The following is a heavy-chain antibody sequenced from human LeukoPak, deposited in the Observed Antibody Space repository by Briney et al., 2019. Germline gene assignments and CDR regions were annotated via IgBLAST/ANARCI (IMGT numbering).Heavy chain of an antibody. V-gene: IGHV3-30-3*01. CDR1: GFTFSSYA. CDR2: ISYDGSNK. CDR3: ARVRPRGAYDY. Sequence: PGGSLRLSCAASGFTFSSYAMHWVRQAPGKGLEWVAVISYDGSNKYYADSVKGRFTISRDNSKNTLYLQMNSPRAEDTAVYYCARVRPRGAYDYWGQGTLVTVSS. D-gene: IGHD4/OR15-4a*01. J-gene: IGHJ4*02.